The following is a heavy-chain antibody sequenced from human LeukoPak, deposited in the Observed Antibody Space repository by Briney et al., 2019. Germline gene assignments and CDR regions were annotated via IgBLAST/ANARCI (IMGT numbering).Heavy chain of an antibody. J-gene: IGHJ6*02. D-gene: IGHD5-18*01. Sequence: ASVTVSCKASVYTFTSYAISWVRQAPGQGREWMGWISGYNGNTKYAQKVQGRVTMTTDKATSTAYMELRSLRSDDTAVYYCARGYSYGSDYYYGMDVWGQGTTVTVSS. CDR2: ISGYNGNT. CDR3: ARGYSYGSDYYYGMDV. V-gene: IGHV1-18*01. CDR1: VYTFTSYA.